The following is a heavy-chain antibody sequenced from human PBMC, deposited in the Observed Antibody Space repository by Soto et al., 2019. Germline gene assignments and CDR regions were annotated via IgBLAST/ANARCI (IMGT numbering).Heavy chain of an antibody. Sequence: SETLFLTCTVSGGSISGGDYYWSWIRQRPGKGLEWIVYIYYSGSTYYNPSLKSRVTISVDTSKNQFSLKLSAVTAADSAGYNCARVHFFEYYGMDDWGQGTQVTVSS. D-gene: IGHD3-3*02. CDR1: GGSISGGDYY. CDR3: ARVHFFEYYGMDD. J-gene: IGHJ6*02. CDR2: IYYSGST. V-gene: IGHV4-30-4*02.